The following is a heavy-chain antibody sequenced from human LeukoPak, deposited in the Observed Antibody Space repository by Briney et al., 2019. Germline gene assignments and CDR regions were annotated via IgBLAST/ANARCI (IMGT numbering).Heavy chain of an antibody. V-gene: IGHV4-59*01. D-gene: IGHD6-13*01. CDR3: ARDFSGGSWYDY. CDR1: GGSISSYY. CDR2: IYYSGST. J-gene: IGHJ4*02. Sequence: SETLSLTCTVSGGSISSYYWSWIRQPPGKGLEWIGYIYYSGSTNYNPSLKSRVTISVDTSKNQFSLKLSSVTAADTAVYYCARDFSGGSWYDYWGQGTLVTVSS.